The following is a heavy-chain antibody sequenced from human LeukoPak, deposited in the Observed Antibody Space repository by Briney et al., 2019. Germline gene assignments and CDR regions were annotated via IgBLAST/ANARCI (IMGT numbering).Heavy chain of an antibody. D-gene: IGHD2-8*01. V-gene: IGHV1-46*01. CDR1: GYTFTSYY. CDR3: ARDIVLISSYYYYYMDV. CDR2: INPSGGST. Sequence: ASVKVSCKASGYTFTSYYMHWVRQAPGEGLEWMGIINPSGGSTTYAQKFQGRVTMTRDMSTSTVYMDLSSLRSEDTAVYYCARDIVLISSYYYYYMDVWGKGTTVTVSS. J-gene: IGHJ6*03.